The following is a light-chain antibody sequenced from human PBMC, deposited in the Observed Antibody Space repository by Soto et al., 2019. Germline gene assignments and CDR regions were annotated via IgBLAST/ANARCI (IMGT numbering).Light chain of an antibody. CDR2: GAS. CDR1: QSVGSN. V-gene: IGKV3-15*01. J-gene: IGKJ3*01. CDR3: QQRSSWPFT. Sequence: EIVLTQSPATLSVSPGERATLSCRASQSVGSNLAWFQQKPGQAPRLLIYGASTRATGVPARFSGSGSGTDFTLTISSLQSEDFAVYYCQQRSSWPFTFGPGTKVDIK.